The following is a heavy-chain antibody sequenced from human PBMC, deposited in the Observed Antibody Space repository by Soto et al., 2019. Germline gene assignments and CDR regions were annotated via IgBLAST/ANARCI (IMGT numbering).Heavy chain of an antibody. CDR2: ISWNGAAT. Sequence: EAKLVESGGGLGQPGRSLRLSCVASGFTFDDYAIHWVRQAPGKGLEWVSGISWNGAATGYADSVKGRFTISRDNAKNSLYLQMSSLRTEDTAIYYCANLPLYGSGFDCWGQGTLVTVSS. V-gene: IGHV3-9*01. D-gene: IGHD3-10*01. CDR3: ANLPLYGSGFDC. J-gene: IGHJ4*02. CDR1: GFTFDDYA.